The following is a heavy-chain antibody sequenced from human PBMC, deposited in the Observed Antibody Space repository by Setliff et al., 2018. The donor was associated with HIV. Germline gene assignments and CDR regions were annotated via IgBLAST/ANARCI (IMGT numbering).Heavy chain of an antibody. CDR2: VHYTGNT. J-gene: IGHJ4*02. D-gene: IGHD2-15*01. Sequence: SETLSLTCTVSGGSITSSTYYWGWIRQPPGKGLEWIGTVHYTGNTYHNPSLKSRVTISVEVSKNQTSLKLTAVTAADSAVHYCAREADGIDFWGQGTLVTVSS. CDR1: GGSITSSTYY. V-gene: IGHV4-39*02. CDR3: AREADGIDF.